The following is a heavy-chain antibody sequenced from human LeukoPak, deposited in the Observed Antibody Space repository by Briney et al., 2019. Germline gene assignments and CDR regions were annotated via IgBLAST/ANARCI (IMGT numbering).Heavy chain of an antibody. D-gene: IGHD2-2*01. J-gene: IGHJ4*02. V-gene: IGHV4-31*03. CDR3: ARVPSSTESFDY. CDR1: GGSISSDGYY. Sequence: SETLSLTCTVSGGSISSDGYYWSWIRQLPGKGLEWIGFIYYSGNTYYNPSLKSRVTISVDTSKNQFSLKLSSVTAADTAIYYCARVPSSTESFDYWGQGTLVTVSS. CDR2: IYYSGNT.